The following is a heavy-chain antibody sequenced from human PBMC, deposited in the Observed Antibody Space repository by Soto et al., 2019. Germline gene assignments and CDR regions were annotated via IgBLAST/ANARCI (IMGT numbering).Heavy chain of an antibody. CDR3: ARDYPPDYYDSSGYYFGGWFDL. CDR1: GYTFTGYY. D-gene: IGHD3-22*01. Sequence: GASVKVSCKASGYTFTGYYMHWVRQAPGQGLEWMGWISPNSGGTNYAQKFQGRVTMTRDTSISTAYMELSRLRFDDTAVYYCARDYPPDYYDSSGYYFGGWFDLWGQGTLVTVSS. J-gene: IGHJ5*02. CDR2: ISPNSGGT. V-gene: IGHV1-2*02.